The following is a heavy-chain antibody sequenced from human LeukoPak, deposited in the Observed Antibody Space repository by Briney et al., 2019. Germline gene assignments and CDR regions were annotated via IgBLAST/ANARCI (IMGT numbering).Heavy chain of an antibody. D-gene: IGHD5-18*01. J-gene: IGHJ6*02. CDR3: ARLSIQPEDYGMDV. CDR2: ICYSGST. CDR1: GGSISSYY. V-gene: IGHV4-59*08. Sequence: SETLSLTCTVSGGSISSYYWSWIRQPPGKGLEWIGYICYSGSTNYNPSLKSRVTISVDTSKNQFSLKLSSVTAADTAVYYCARLSIQPEDYGMDVWGQGTTVTVSS.